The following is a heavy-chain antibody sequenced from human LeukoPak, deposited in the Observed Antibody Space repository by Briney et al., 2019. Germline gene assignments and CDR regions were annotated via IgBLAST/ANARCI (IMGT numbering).Heavy chain of an antibody. D-gene: IGHD4-17*01. J-gene: IGHJ3*02. CDR3: TREYGFMTTVFHAFDI. CDR2: VYYSGNT. CDR1: GGSITSSSYY. V-gene: IGHV4-39*07. Sequence: TSETLSLTCTVSGGSITSSSYYWGWIRQPPGKGLEWIGRVYYSGNTYYNSSLKSRVTISVDTSKNQFSLKLSSVTAADTAIYYCTREYGFMTTVFHAFDIWGQGTMVTVSS.